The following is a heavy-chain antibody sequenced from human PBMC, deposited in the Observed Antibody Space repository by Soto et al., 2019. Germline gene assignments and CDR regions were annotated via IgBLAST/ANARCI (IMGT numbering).Heavy chain of an antibody. Sequence: PGGSLRLSCAASGFTFSDYYMSWIRQAPGKGLEWVSYISSSGSTIYYADSVKGRFTISRDNAKNSLYLQMNSLRAEDTAVYYCVKIETENYYYYYMDVWGKGTTVTVSS. CDR3: VKIETENYYYYYMDV. CDR2: ISSSGSTI. J-gene: IGHJ6*03. CDR1: GFTFSDYY. V-gene: IGHV3-11*01.